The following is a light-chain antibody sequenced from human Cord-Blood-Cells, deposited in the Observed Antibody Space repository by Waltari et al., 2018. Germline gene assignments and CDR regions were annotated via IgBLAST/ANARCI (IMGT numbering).Light chain of an antibody. V-gene: IGKV3-15*01. J-gene: IGKJ3*01. CDR2: GAS. CDR1: QSVSSN. Sequence: EIVMTQSPATLSVSTGERATLSCRASQSVSSNLAWYQQKPAQAPRLLIYGASTRATCIPAMFSGSGSGTEFTLTISILQSEDFAVYYCQQYNNWPFTFGPGTKVDIK. CDR3: QQYNNWPFT.